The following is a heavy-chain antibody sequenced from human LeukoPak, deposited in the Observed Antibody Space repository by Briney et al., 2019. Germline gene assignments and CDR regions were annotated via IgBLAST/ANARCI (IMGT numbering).Heavy chain of an antibody. V-gene: IGHV3-23*01. Sequence: GGSLRLSCAASGFTFSGSAMSWVRLAPGEGLEWVSLISYSGANSYYTDSVRGRFTISGDNSKDTLFLQMNSLRAEDTAIYYCARDMQLSSWGLGTMVTVSS. J-gene: IGHJ3*01. CDR1: GFTFSGSA. D-gene: IGHD3-16*02. CDR2: ISYSGANS. CDR3: ARDMQLSS.